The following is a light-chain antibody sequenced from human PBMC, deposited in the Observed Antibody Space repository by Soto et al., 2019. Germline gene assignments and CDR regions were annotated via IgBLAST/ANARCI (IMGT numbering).Light chain of an antibody. CDR3: QTWDTGARVV. CDR1: RGHSSYA. V-gene: IGLV4-69*01. J-gene: IGLJ2*01. Sequence: QSVLTQSPFASASRGASVKLTCTLSRGHSSYAIAWHQQQPEKGPRYLMKLSSDGSHSKGDGIPDRFSGSSSGAERYLTISSLQSEDEADYYCQTWDTGARVVFGGGTKLTAL. CDR2: LSSDGSH.